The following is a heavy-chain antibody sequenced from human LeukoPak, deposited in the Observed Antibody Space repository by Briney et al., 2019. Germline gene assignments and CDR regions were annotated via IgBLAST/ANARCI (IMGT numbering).Heavy chain of an antibody. D-gene: IGHD1-26*01. CDR3: AFRRRREFDY. Sequence: SETLSLTCAVYGGSFSGYYWSWIRQPPGKGLEWIGEINHSGSTNYNPSLKSRVTISVDTSKNQFSLKLSSVTAADTAMYYCAFRRRREFDYWGQGTLVTVSS. V-gene: IGHV4-34*01. J-gene: IGHJ4*02. CDR1: GGSFSGYY. CDR2: INHSGST.